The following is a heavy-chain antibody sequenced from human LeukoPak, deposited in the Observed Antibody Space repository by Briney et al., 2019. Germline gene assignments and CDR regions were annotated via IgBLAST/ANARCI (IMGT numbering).Heavy chain of an antibody. Sequence: PGGSLRLSCAASGFSFISYWMSWVRQALEGGLERVANIKEDVSEKYNVHSVKGRFSISRDNAKSSLYLQMNSLRAEDTAVYYCARDQARSSGWYRSSWGQGTLVTVSS. J-gene: IGHJ5*02. D-gene: IGHD6-19*01. V-gene: IGHV3-7*01. CDR3: ARDQARSSGWYRSS. CDR1: GFSFISYW. CDR2: IKEDVSEK.